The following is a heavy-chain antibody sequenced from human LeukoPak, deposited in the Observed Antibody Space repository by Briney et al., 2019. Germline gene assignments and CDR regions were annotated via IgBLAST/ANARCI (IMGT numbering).Heavy chain of an antibody. V-gene: IGHV4-59*01. CDR3: ARDTGDSSGYYYDY. CDR2: IYYSEST. D-gene: IGHD3-22*01. J-gene: IGHJ4*02. Sequence: SETLSLTCTVSGGSISSYYWSWIRQPPGKGLEWIGYIYYSESTNYNPSLKSRVTISVDTSKNQFSLKLSSVTAADTAVYYCARDTGDSSGYYYDYWGQGTLVTVSS. CDR1: GGSISSYY.